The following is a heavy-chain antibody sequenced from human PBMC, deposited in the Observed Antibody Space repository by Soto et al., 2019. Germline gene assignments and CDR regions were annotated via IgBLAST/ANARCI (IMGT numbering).Heavy chain of an antibody. D-gene: IGHD3-9*01. CDR3: ARSDILTGYSNGMDV. Sequence: ASVKVSCKASGYTFTGYYMHWVRQAPGQGLEWMGWINPNSGGTNYAQKFQGWVTMTKDTSISTAYMELSRLRSDDTAVYYCARSDILTGYSNGMDVCGQGTTVTVSS. CDR1: GYTFTGYY. CDR2: INPNSGGT. V-gene: IGHV1-2*04. J-gene: IGHJ6*02.